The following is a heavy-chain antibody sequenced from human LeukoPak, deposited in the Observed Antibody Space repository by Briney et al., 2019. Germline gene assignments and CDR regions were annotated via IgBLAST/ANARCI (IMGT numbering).Heavy chain of an antibody. CDR2: ISAYNGNT. V-gene: IGHV1-18*01. CDR1: GYTFTSYG. D-gene: IGHD4-17*01. CDR3: ARDLRPYGDSHYYYYMDV. J-gene: IGHJ6*03. Sequence: ASVKVSCKASGYTFTSYGISWVRQAPGQGLEWMGWISAYNGNTNHAQKLQGRVTMTTDTSTSTAYMELRSLRSDDTAVYYCARDLRPYGDSHYYYYMDVWGKGTTVTVSS.